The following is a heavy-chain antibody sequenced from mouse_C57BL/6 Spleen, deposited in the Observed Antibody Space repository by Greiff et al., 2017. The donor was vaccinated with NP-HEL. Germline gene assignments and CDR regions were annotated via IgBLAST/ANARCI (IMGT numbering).Heavy chain of an antibody. V-gene: IGHV1-82*01. CDR3: AREGDYGEWRGYFDV. D-gene: IGHD2-4*01. J-gene: IGHJ1*03. CDR1: GYAFSSSW. Sequence: QVQLQQSGPELVKPGASVKISCKASGYAFSSSWMNWVKQRPGKGLEWIGRIYPGDGDTNYNGKFKGKATLTADKSSSTAYMQLSSLTSEDSAVYFCAREGDYGEWRGYFDVWGTGTTVTVSS. CDR2: IYPGDGDT.